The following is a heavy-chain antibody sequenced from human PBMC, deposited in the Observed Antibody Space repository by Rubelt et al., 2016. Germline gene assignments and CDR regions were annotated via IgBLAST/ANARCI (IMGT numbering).Heavy chain of an antibody. Sequence: QVQLQESGPGLVKPSETLSLTCTVSGGFINSRYWSWIRQPPGKGLEWIGYIYYNGNTKYNPSLKSRVTISTDTSKTQFSLKLGSVTAADTAVYDCARDTSSYYDSSGSFDIWGQGTMVTVSS. CDR2: IYYNGNT. J-gene: IGHJ3*02. V-gene: IGHV4-59*11. CDR3: ARDTSSYYDSSGSFDI. D-gene: IGHD3-22*01. CDR1: GGFINSRY.